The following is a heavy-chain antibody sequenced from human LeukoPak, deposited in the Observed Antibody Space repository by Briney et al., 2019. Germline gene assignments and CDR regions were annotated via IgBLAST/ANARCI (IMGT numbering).Heavy chain of an antibody. Sequence: GGSLRLSCAASGFTFSSYGMHWVRQAPGKGLEWVELIWYDGSNKYYTDSVKGRLTISRDNSKSTLYLQMNSLRAEDTAIYYCAREGPRGNSQFDYWGQGTLVTVSS. J-gene: IGHJ4*02. CDR3: AREGPRGNSQFDY. D-gene: IGHD2/OR15-2a*01. CDR1: GFTFSSYG. CDR2: IWYDGSNK. V-gene: IGHV3-33*01.